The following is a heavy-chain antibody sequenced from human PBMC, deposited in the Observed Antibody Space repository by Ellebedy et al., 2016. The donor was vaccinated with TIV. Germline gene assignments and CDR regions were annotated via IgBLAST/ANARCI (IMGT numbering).Heavy chain of an antibody. J-gene: IGHJ4*02. V-gene: IGHV4-34*01. CDR2: INHSGSA. CDR3: ARGSRVTGTRCSDY. Sequence: SETLSLXXAVYGGSFSGYYWSWIRQLPGKGLEWIGEINHSGSANYNPSLKSRATISADTSKNQFSLKVTSVTAADSGVYYCARGSRVTGTRCSDYWGQGTLVTVSS. D-gene: IGHD1-7*01. CDR1: GGSFSGYY.